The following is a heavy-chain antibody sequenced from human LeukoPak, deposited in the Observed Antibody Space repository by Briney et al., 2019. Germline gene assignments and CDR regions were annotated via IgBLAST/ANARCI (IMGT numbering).Heavy chain of an antibody. V-gene: IGHV1-8*01. J-gene: IGHJ5*02. CDR2: MNPNSGNT. CDR3: ARERGRIVGATTGGWFDP. Sequence: ASVKVSCKASGYTFTSYDINWVRQATGQGLEWMGWMNPNSGNTGYAQKFQGRVTMTRNTSISTVYMELSSLRSEDTAVYYCARERGRIVGATTGGWFDPWGQGTLVTVSS. CDR1: GYTFTSYD. D-gene: IGHD1-26*01.